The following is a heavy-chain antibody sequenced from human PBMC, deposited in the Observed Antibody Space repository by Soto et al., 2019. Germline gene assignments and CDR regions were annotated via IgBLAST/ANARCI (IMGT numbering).Heavy chain of an antibody. J-gene: IGHJ6*02. V-gene: IGHV3-48*01. CDR1: GFTFRNYN. Sequence: PGGSLRLSCAASGFTFRNYNMNWVRQAPGKGLEWLSYISGASGTIYYADSMQGRFTISRDNAKNSLYLQMNSLRAEDTALYYCAKDRGSGSYAANYYYYGMDVWGQGTTVTVSS. D-gene: IGHD3-10*01. CDR3: AKDRGSGSYAANYYYYGMDV. CDR2: ISGASGTI.